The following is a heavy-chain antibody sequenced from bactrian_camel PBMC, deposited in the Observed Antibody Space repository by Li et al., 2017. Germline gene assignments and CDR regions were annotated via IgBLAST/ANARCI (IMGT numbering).Heavy chain of an antibody. Sequence: VQLVESGGGLVETGGSLRLSCKASPLSYSSYCLGWVRQAPGKSREGIAAIDSDGVTSYSPSVKGRFTISRDNAKNTVYLQTNSLKPEDTAQYYCVALAWGFNYWGQGTQVTVS. CDR2: IDSDGVT. D-gene: IGHD1*01. CDR1: PLSYSSYC. V-gene: IGHV3S42*01. J-gene: IGHJ4*01. CDR3: VALAWGFNY.